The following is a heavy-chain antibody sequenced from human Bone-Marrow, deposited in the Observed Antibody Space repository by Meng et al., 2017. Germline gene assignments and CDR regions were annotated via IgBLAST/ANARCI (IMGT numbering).Heavy chain of an antibody. J-gene: IGHJ3*02. CDR3: AKTGRGYYDSSDAFDI. Sequence: GESLKISCAASGFTFSSYAMSWVRQAPGKGLEWVSAISAGGSSTYYADSVKGRFTISRDNSKNTLYLQMKSLRAEDTAVYYCAKTGRGYYDSSDAFDIWGQGTMVTVSS. V-gene: IGHV3-23*01. CDR2: ISAGGSST. D-gene: IGHD3-22*01. CDR1: GFTFSSYA.